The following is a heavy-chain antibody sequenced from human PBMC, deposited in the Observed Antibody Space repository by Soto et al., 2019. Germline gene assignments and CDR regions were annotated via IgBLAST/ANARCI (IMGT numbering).Heavy chain of an antibody. Sequence: GGSLRLSCAASGFIFKMYWMHWVRQSPGKGLVWISRIYNDGTYSDYADSVRGRFTISRDNVNDTLYLQMNNLRAEDSGLYYCTRGPRPISTGTGAYWGQGTQVTVYS. CDR3: TRGPRPISTGTGAY. D-gene: IGHD3-10*01. CDR2: IYNDGTYS. J-gene: IGHJ4*02. CDR1: GFIFKMYW. V-gene: IGHV3-74*01.